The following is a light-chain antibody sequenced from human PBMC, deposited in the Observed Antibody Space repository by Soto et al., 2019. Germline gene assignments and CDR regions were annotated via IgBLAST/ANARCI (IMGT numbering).Light chain of an antibody. CDR2: EVS. V-gene: IGLV2-14*01. Sequence: VLTQPASVSGSPGKSITISCTGTSSDVGGYNYVSWYQQHPGKAPKLMIYEVSNRPSGVSNRFSGSKSGNTASLTISGLQAEDEADYYCSSYTSSSTYVFGTGTKVTVL. J-gene: IGLJ1*01. CDR3: SSYTSSSTYV. CDR1: SSDVGGYNY.